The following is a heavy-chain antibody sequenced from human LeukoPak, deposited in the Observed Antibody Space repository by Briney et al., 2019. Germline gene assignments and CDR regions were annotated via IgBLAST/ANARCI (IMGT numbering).Heavy chain of an antibody. J-gene: IGHJ4*02. Sequence: GASVKVSCKASGYTFTSYGISWVRQAPGQGLEWMGWISAYNGNTNYAQKLQGRVTMTTDTSTSTAYMELRSLRSDDTAVYHCARVQPHRIYYDNSDYPTRNDYWGQGTLVTVSS. CDR2: ISAYNGNT. D-gene: IGHD3-22*01. V-gene: IGHV1-18*01. CDR1: GYTFTSYG. CDR3: ARVQPHRIYYDNSDYPTRNDY.